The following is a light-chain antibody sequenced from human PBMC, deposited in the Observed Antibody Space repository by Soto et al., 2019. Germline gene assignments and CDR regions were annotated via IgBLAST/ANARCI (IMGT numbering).Light chain of an antibody. CDR2: AAS. CDR1: QGIGNE. Sequence: AIPMTQSPSSLSASVGDRVTITCRASQGIGNELGWYQQKPGKAPKLLIYAASTLQSGVPSRFSGSGSGTDFSLTISSLQPEDFATYYCLQDYIYPYTFGQGTKLEIK. CDR3: LQDYIYPYT. V-gene: IGKV1-6*01. J-gene: IGKJ2*01.